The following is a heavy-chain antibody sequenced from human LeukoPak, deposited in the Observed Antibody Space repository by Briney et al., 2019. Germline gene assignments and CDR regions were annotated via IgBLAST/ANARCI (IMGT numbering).Heavy chain of an antibody. V-gene: IGHV1-2*02. CDR2: INPTSGGT. D-gene: IGHD3/OR15-3a*01. J-gene: IGHJ4*02. CDR3: ARGYPMDWNYFDY. Sequence: ASVKVSCKTSGYTFTGYYIQWVRQAPGQGLEWMGYINPTSGGTNYAQEFQGRVTMTRDTSTSTVYMEPSSLRFEDTAVYYCARGYPMDWNYFDYWGQGTLVTVSS. CDR1: GYTFTGYY.